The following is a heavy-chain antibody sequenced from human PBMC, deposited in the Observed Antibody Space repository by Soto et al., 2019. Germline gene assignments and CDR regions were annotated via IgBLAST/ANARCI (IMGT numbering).Heavy chain of an antibody. CDR2: IIPILGIA. J-gene: IGHJ5*02. V-gene: IGHV1-69*02. CDR1: GGTFSSYT. Sequence: QVQLVQSGAEVKKPGSSVKVSCKASGGTFSSYTISWVRQAPGQGLEWMGRIIPILGIANYAQKFQGRVTITADKSTSTAYMELSSMRFEDTAVYYCARSLWFGELLGNWFDPWGQGTLVTVSS. CDR3: ARSLWFGELLGNWFDP. D-gene: IGHD3-10*01.